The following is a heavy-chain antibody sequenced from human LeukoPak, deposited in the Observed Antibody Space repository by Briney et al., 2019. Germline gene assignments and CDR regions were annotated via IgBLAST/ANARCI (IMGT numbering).Heavy chain of an antibody. J-gene: IGHJ5*02. CDR1: GGSISSYY. CDR2: IYYSGST. Sequence: SETLSLTCTVSGGSISSYYWSWIRQPPGKGLEWIGYIYYSGSTNYNPSLKSRVTISVDTSKNQFSLKLSSVTAADTAVYYCARGIVVVPAAIRRWWFDLWGQGTLVTVSS. V-gene: IGHV4-59*01. CDR3: ARGIVVVPAAIRRWWFDL. D-gene: IGHD2-2*02.